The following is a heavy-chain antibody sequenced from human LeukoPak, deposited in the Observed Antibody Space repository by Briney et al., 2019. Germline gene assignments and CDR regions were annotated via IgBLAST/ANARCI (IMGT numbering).Heavy chain of an antibody. V-gene: IGHV1-2*04. Sequence: ASVKVSCKASGYTFTGYYMHWVRQAPGQGLEWMGWINPNSGGTNYAQKFQGWVTMAMDTSISTAYMELSRQTYDDTAVYCCVRDRKGGDGSGKYIRDDFDIWGQGTMVTVSS. CDR3: VRDRKGGDGSGKYIRDDFDI. CDR1: GYTFTGYY. J-gene: IGHJ3*02. D-gene: IGHD3-10*01. CDR2: INPNSGGT.